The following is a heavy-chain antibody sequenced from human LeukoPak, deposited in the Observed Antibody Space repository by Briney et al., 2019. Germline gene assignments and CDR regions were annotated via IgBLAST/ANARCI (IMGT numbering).Heavy chain of an antibody. D-gene: IGHD2-21*02. CDR1: GFTFNSYT. Sequence: GGSLRLSCAASGFTFNSYTMNWVRQAPGKGLEWISYISRTGTTIYYADSVKDRFTISRDKAKNSLYLQIVSLRSEDTGLYFCARNLGSGDHGLLVWGQGTLLTVSS. J-gene: IGHJ4*02. CDR2: ISRTGTTI. V-gene: IGHV3-48*01. CDR3: ARNLGSGDHGLLV.